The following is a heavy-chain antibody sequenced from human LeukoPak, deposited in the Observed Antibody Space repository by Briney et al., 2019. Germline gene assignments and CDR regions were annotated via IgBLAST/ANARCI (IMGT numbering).Heavy chain of an antibody. Sequence: GGSLRLSCAASGFTFSSYSMNWVRQAPGKGLEWVSSISSSGSYKYYGDSVKGRFTISRDNAKNSLYLQMNSLRAEDTAVYYCARGPGRSSFDYWGQGALVTVSS. J-gene: IGHJ4*02. CDR2: ISSSGSYK. V-gene: IGHV3-21*01. D-gene: IGHD6-13*01. CDR1: GFTFSSYS. CDR3: ARGPGRSSFDY.